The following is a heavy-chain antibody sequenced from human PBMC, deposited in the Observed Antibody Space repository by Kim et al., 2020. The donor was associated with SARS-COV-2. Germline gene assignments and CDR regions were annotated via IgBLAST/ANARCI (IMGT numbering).Heavy chain of an antibody. CDR3: AHRVTDILTGILGFNWFDP. J-gene: IGHJ5*02. Sequence: SGPTLVNPTQTLTLTCTFSGFSLSTSGVGVGWIRQPPGKALEWLALIYWDDDKRYSPSLKSRLTITKDTSKNQVVLTMTNMDPVDTATYYCAHRVTDILTGILGFNWFDPWGQGTLVTVSS. V-gene: IGHV2-5*02. CDR2: IYWDDDK. CDR1: GFSLSTSGVG. D-gene: IGHD3-9*01.